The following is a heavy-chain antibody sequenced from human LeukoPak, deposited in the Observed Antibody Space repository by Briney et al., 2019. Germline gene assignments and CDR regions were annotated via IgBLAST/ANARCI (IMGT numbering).Heavy chain of an antibody. Sequence: SVKVSCKASGGTFSSSAISWVRQAPGQGLEWMGRIIPILGIANYAQKFQGRVTITADRSTSTAYMELSSLRSEDTAVYYCARDGPNDAFDIWGQGTMVTVSS. CDR2: IIPILGIA. CDR1: GGTFSSSA. CDR3: ARDGPNDAFDI. V-gene: IGHV1-69*04. J-gene: IGHJ3*02.